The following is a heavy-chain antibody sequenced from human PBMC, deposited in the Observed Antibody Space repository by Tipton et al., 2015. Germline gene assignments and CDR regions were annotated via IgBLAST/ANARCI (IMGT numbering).Heavy chain of an antibody. CDR2: IWYDGSNK. V-gene: IGHV3-33*01. J-gene: IGHJ4*02. CDR1: GFTFSSYG. Sequence: SLRLSCAASGFTFSSYGMHWVRQAPGKGLEWVAVIWYDGSNKYYADSVKGRFTISRDNSKNTLYLQMNSLRAEDTAVYYCARGGEWSVTSQIDYGGQGTLVPVSS. CDR3: ARGGEWSVTSQIDY. D-gene: IGHD4-17*01.